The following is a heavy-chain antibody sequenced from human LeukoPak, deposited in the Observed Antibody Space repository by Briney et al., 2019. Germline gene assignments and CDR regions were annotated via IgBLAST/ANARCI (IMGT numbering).Heavy chain of an antibody. V-gene: IGHV4-39*07. J-gene: IGHJ6*03. CDR3: ARASEDYYCYYMDV. CDR1: GGSISRSYYY. D-gene: IGHD1-14*01. Sequence: SETLSLTCSVSGGSISRSYYYWGWIRQPPGKGLEWIGTIYYSGNTFYNPSLKSRVTISVDTSKNQFSLKLSSVTAADTAVYYCARASEDYYCYYMDVWGKGTTVTISS. CDR2: IYYSGNT.